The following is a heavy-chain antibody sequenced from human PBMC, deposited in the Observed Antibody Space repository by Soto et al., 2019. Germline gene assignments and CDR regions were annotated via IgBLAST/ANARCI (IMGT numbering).Heavy chain of an antibody. V-gene: IGHV1-58*01. J-gene: IGHJ4*02. CDR2: IVVGSGNT. CDR3: AADSHYYDSSGRYYFDY. D-gene: IGHD3-22*01. CDR1: GFTFTSSA. Sequence: QMQLVQSGPEVKKPGTSVKVSCKASGFTFTSSAVQWVRQARGQRLEWIGWIVVGSGNTNYAQKFQERVTITRDMSTSTAYMELSSLRSEDTAVYYCAADSHYYDSSGRYYFDYWGQGTLVTVSS.